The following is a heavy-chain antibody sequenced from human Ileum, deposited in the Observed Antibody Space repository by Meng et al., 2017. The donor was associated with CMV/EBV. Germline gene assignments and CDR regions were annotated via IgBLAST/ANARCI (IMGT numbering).Heavy chain of an antibody. CDR2: INYSGTT. J-gene: IGHJ4*02. V-gene: IGHV4-59*11. CDR3: ARTFGEPVDGYFDY. CDR1: GDSIRSHY. Sequence: SETLSLTCTVSGDSIRSHYWSWIRQPPGKGLEWIGSINYSGTTYYSPSLKRRVALSVDTSKNQFSLNLNSVTAADTATYYCARTFGEPVDGYFDYWGQGTLVTVSS. D-gene: IGHD1-14*01.